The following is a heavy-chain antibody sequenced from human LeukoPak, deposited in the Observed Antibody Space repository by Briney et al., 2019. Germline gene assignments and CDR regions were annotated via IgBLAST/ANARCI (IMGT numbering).Heavy chain of an antibody. CDR3: ARDPYTSSSRYRGRANNWFDP. D-gene: IGHD6-13*01. V-gene: IGHV7-4-1*02. CDR2: INTNTGNP. J-gene: IGHJ5*02. Sequence: GASVKVSCKASGYTFTTYPMNWVRQAPGQGLEWMGWINTNTGNPTYAQGFTGRFVFSLDTSVSTAYLQISSLKADDTAVYYCARDPYTSSSRYRGRANNWFDPWGQGTLVTVSS. CDR1: GYTFTTYP.